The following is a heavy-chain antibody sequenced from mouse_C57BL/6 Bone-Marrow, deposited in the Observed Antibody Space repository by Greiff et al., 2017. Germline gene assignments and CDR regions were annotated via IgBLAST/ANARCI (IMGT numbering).Heavy chain of an antibody. V-gene: IGHV5-4*03. Sequence: EVKVVESGGGLVKPGGSLKLSCAASGFTFSSYAMSWVRQTPEKRLEWVATISDGGSYTYYPDNVKGRFTISRDNAKNNLYLQMSHLKSEDTAMYYCARAPIYYGINFDYWGQGTTLTVSS. CDR1: GFTFSSYA. CDR2: ISDGGSYT. D-gene: IGHD2-1*01. CDR3: ARAPIYYGINFDY. J-gene: IGHJ2*01.